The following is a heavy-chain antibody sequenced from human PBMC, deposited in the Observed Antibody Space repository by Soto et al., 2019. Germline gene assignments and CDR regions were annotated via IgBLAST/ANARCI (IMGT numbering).Heavy chain of an antibody. Sequence: QVQLQESGPGLVKPSETLSLTCNVSGDSMSKYYWSWVRQPAGKGLEWIGRIWTSGSTNYNPSLKRRVTMSIDTSNKHFSLDLKSVTAADTAVYYCARTVGAAYYFDFWGQGVLVTVS. CDR3: ARTVGAAYYFDF. D-gene: IGHD4-17*01. J-gene: IGHJ4*02. CDR2: IWTSGST. V-gene: IGHV4-4*07. CDR1: GDSMSKYY.